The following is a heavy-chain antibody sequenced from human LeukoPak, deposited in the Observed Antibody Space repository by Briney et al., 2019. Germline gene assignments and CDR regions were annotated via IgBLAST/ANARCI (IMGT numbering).Heavy chain of an antibody. D-gene: IGHD4-17*01. J-gene: IGHJ2*01. Sequence: PGGSLRLSCAASGFTLSSYTTSWVRQAPGKGLEWVSAISIGGNGYYADSVKGRFTITRDNSKNTLDLQMNSLRAEDTAVYYCARRSVSRCFDLWGRGTLITVSS. CDR2: ISIGGNG. CDR3: ARRSVSRCFDL. V-gene: IGHV3-23*01. CDR1: GFTLSSYT.